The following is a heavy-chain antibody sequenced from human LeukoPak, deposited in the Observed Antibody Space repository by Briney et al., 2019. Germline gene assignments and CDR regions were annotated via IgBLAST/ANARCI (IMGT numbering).Heavy chain of an antibody. CDR3: ARVFDILTGYYIRTFDY. V-gene: IGHV5-51*01. Sequence: GESLKISCKGSGYSFTTYWIAWVRQMPGKGLEWMGIIYHDDSDTRYSPSFEGQVTISADKSISTAYLQWSSLKASDTAMYYCARVFDILTGYYIRTFDYWGQGTLVTVSS. J-gene: IGHJ4*02. D-gene: IGHD3-9*01. CDR1: GYSFTTYW. CDR2: IYHDDSDT.